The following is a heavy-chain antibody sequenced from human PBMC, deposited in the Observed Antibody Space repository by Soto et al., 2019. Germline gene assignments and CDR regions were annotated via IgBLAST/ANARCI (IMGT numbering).Heavy chain of an antibody. CDR3: ARSRAGGTWEQYPSFYFDY. CDR2: ISTYNGDR. J-gene: IGHJ4*02. V-gene: IGHV1-18*01. D-gene: IGHD1-26*01. CDR1: CYTLTNYW. Sequence: ASVKVSCKASCYTLTNYWVSWGRQAPGQGVDWLGWISTYNGDRDFAQKVQGRVTMTTDTSTTTAYMELRSLRSNDTAVYYCARSRAGGTWEQYPSFYFDYWGQGALVTVSS.